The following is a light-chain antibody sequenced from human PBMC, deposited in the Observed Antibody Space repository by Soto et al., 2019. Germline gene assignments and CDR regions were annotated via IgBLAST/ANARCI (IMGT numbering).Light chain of an antibody. J-gene: IGLJ2*01. CDR2: RDD. Sequence: QSVLTQPPSASGTPGQSVIVSCSGGSSNIGKHSVSWYQQLPGTAPKLLFYRDDQRPSGVPDQFSASKSAASASLAINGLQSEDDADYFCATWDDGLGAPLFGEGTKLTVL. CDR3: ATWDDGLGAPL. CDR1: SSNIGKHS. V-gene: IGLV1-44*01.